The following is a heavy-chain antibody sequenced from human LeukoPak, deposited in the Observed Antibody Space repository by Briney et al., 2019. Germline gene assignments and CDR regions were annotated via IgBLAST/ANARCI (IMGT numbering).Heavy chain of an antibody. J-gene: IGHJ6*02. D-gene: IGHD2-2*01. V-gene: IGHV3-23*01. CDR3: AKNPGYCSSTSCPATDYYYGMDV. CDR2: ISGSGGST. CDR1: GFTFSSYA. Sequence: GGSLRLSCAASGFTFSSYAMSWVRQAPGKGLEWVSGISGSGGSTYYADSVKGRFTISRDNSKNTLYLQMNSLRAEDTAVYYCAKNPGYCSSTSCPATDYYYGMDVWGQGTTVTVSS.